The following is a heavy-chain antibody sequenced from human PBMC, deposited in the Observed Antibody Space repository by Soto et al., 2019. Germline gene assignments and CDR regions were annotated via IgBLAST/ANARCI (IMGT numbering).Heavy chain of an antibody. CDR1: GYTFTSYG. Sequence: ASVKVSCKASGYTFTSYGISWVRQAPGQGLEWMGWISAYNGNTNYAQKLQGRVTMTTDNSKSTLHLQINRLRTEDTAVYYCAKGSQYDMLTAYHAFDFWGQGTLVTVSS. CDR3: AKGSQYDMLTAYHAFDF. V-gene: IGHV1-18*01. J-gene: IGHJ4*02. CDR2: ISAYNGNT. D-gene: IGHD3-9*01.